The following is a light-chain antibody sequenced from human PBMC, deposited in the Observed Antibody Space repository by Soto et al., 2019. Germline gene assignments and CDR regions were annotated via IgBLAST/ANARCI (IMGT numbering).Light chain of an antibody. V-gene: IGLV1-40*01. Sequence: QSALTQPPSVSGAPGQRVTISCTGSSSNIGARYDVNWYQQVAGTAPKLLIYGNTNRPSGVPDRFSGSKSGTSASLDITGLQAEDEADYYCQSYDTSLRGSVFGGGTKLTVL. CDR1: SSNIGARYD. CDR2: GNT. CDR3: QSYDTSLRGSV. J-gene: IGLJ2*01.